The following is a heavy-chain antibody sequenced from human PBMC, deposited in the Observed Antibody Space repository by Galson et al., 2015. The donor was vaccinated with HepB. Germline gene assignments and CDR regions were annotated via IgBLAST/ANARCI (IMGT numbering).Heavy chain of an antibody. Sequence: SLRLSCAAPGFTFSTSAMSWVRQAPGKGLEWVSDISSSGGSTYYADSVKGRFSISRDNSKNTLYLHMKSLRADDTAIYYCAKTVNQWLVGGNVDSWGQGTLVTVS. CDR1: GFTFSTSA. CDR3: AKTVNQWLVGGNVDS. CDR2: ISSSGGST. V-gene: IGHV3-23*01. D-gene: IGHD6-19*01. J-gene: IGHJ4*02.